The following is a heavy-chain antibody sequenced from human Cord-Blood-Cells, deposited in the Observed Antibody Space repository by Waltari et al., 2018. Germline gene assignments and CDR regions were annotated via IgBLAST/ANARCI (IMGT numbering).Heavy chain of an antibody. D-gene: IGHD6-13*01. CDR3: ARHTGQPIAAPDY. V-gene: IGHV4-39*01. J-gene: IGHJ4*02. Sequence: GIYYSGSTYYNPSLKSRVTISVDTSKNQFSLKLSSVTAADTAVYYCARHTGQPIAAPDYWGQGTLVTVSS. CDR2: IYYSGST.